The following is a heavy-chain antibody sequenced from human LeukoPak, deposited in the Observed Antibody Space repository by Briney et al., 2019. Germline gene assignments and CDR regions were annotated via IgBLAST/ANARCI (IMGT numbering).Heavy chain of an antibody. Sequence: ASVKVSCKASGYTFTSYYMHWVRQAPGQGLEWMGIINPSGGSTNYAQKLQGRVTMTTDTSTSTAYMELRSLRSDDTAVYYCARDRTYYDFWSGYYRFDPWGQGTLVTVSS. CDR2: INPSGGST. CDR1: GYTFTSYY. D-gene: IGHD3-3*01. CDR3: ARDRTYYDFWSGYYRFDP. V-gene: IGHV1-46*01. J-gene: IGHJ5*02.